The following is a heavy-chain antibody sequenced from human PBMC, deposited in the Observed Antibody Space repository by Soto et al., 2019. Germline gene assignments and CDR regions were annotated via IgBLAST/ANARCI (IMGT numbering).Heavy chain of an antibody. Sequence: GGSLRLSCAASDFTVSDYYMSWIRQAPGKGLEWLSYISSSGGAIYYADSVKGRLTISRDNAKNSLYLQMNSLRAEDTAVYYCARVEAEYSSGWLFYFDYWGQGTLVTVSS. J-gene: IGHJ4*02. CDR2: ISSSGGAI. V-gene: IGHV3-11*01. CDR1: DFTVSDYY. D-gene: IGHD6-19*01. CDR3: ARVEAEYSSGWLFYFDY.